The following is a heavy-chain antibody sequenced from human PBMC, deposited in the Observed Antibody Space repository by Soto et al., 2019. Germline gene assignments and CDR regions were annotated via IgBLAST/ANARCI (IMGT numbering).Heavy chain of an antibody. CDR1: GGSFSGFQ. D-gene: IGHD2-2*01. Sequence: VQLQQWGAGVLKPSETLSLTCAAHGGSFSGFQWSWIRQAPGKGLEWIGEINHNGDTNYNPSLKSRVTISIDTAKNEFSLTLSSVTAADTARYYCAREWGFCDGTRCLPLFYYWGQGVLVTVSS. CDR3: AREWGFCDGTRCLPLFYY. CDR2: INHNGDT. J-gene: IGHJ4*02. V-gene: IGHV4-34*01.